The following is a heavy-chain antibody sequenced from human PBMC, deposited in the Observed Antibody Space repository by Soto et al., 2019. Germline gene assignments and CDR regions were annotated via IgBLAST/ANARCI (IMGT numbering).Heavy chain of an antibody. D-gene: IGHD3-3*01. CDR2: IYYSGST. J-gene: IGHJ3*02. CDR3: ARGGYDFSSGYYTEVPSDAFDI. CDR1: GGSISSYY. Sequence: PSETLSLTCTVSGGSISSYYWSWIRQPPGKGLEWIGYIYYSGSTNYNPSLKSRVTISVDTSKNQFSLKLSSVTAADTAVYYCARGGYDFSSGYYTEVPSDAFDIWGQGTMVTVSS. V-gene: IGHV4-59*01.